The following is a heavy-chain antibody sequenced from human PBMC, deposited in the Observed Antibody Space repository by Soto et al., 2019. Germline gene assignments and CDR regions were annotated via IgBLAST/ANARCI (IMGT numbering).Heavy chain of an antibody. Sequence: GASVKVSCKASGGTSSSYAISWVRQAPGQGLEWMGGIIPIFGTANYAQKFQGRVTITADKSTSTAYMELSSLRSEDTAVYYCAGTYYYGSGSYYFDYWGQGTLVTVSS. V-gene: IGHV1-69*06. CDR1: GGTSSSYA. D-gene: IGHD3-10*01. J-gene: IGHJ4*02. CDR3: AGTYYYGSGSYYFDY. CDR2: IIPIFGTA.